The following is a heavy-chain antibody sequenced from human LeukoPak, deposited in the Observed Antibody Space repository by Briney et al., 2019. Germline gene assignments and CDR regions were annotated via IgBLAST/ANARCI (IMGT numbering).Heavy chain of an antibody. V-gene: IGHV4-59*01. CDR3: ARVLRDNDVFDI. CDR1: GGSTSSYY. J-gene: IGHJ3*02. D-gene: IGHD3-3*01. CDR2: IYYSGST. Sequence: SETLSLTCTVSGGSTSSYYWSWIRQTPGKRQEWIGYIYYSGSTNYNPSLKSRVTISVDTSKNQFSLKLSSVTAADTAVYYCARVLRDNDVFDIWGQGTMVTVSS.